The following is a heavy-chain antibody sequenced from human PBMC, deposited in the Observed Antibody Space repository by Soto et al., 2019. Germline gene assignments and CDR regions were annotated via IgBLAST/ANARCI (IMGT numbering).Heavy chain of an antibody. D-gene: IGHD3-3*01. Sequence: ASVKVSCKASGYTFTGYYMHWVRQAPGQGLEWMGWINPNSGGTNYAQKFQGRVTMTRDTSISTAYMELSRLRSDDTAVYYCARDSITIFGVVIMRGMDVWGQGTKVTV. CDR2: INPNSGGT. J-gene: IGHJ6*02. CDR3: ARDSITIFGVVIMRGMDV. V-gene: IGHV1-2*02. CDR1: GYTFTGYY.